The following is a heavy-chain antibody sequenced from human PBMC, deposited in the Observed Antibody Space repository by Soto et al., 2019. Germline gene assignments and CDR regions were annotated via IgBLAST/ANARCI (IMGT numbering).Heavy chain of an antibody. D-gene: IGHD3-10*01. Sequence: PSETLSLTCAVYGGSFSGYYWSWIRQPPGKGLEWIGEINHSGSTNYNPSLKSRVTISVDTSKNQFSLKLSSVTAADTAVYYCARDRINMVRGALGYYYGMDVWGQGTTVTVSS. V-gene: IGHV4-34*01. CDR2: INHSGST. J-gene: IGHJ6*02. CDR3: ARDRINMVRGALGYYYGMDV. CDR1: GGSFSGYY.